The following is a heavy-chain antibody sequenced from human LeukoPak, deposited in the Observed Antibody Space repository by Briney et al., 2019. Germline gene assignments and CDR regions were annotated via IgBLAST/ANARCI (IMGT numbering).Heavy chain of an antibody. Sequence: GGSLRLSCVASGFTFSSRDWMTWVRQAPGKGLEWVANIKQDGSEKNYVDSVKGRFTISRDNAKTSLYLQMNSLRAEDTAVYYCARTGVGAYHFDYWGQGTLVTVSS. J-gene: IGHJ4*02. V-gene: IGHV3-7*01. CDR3: ARTGVGAYHFDY. D-gene: IGHD1-26*01. CDR2: IKQDGSEK. CDR1: GFTFSSRDW.